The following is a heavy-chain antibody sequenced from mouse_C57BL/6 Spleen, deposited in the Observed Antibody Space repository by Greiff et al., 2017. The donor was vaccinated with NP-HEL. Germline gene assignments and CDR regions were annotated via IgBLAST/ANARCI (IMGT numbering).Heavy chain of an antibody. D-gene: IGHD2-4*01. CDR3: ARDDCSRFAY. CDR2: ISDGGSYT. J-gene: IGHJ3*01. V-gene: IGHV5-4*01. CDR1: GFTFSSYA. Sequence: EVKVVESGGGLVKPGGSLKLSCAASGFTFSSYAMSWVRQTPEQRLEWVATISDGGSYTYYPDNVKGRFTISRDNAKNNLYLQMSNLKSEDTAMYNCARDDCSRFAYWGQGTLVTVSA.